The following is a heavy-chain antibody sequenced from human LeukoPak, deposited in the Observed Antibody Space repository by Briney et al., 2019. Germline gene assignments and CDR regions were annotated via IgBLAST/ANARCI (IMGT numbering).Heavy chain of an antibody. Sequence: PGGSLRLSCAASGFTFSSYAMSWVRQAPGKGLEWVSAISGSGGSTYYADSVKGRFTISGDNSKNTLYLQMNSLRAEDTAVYYCAKEGRDVVVTAPSRFNEFLPDYWGQGTLVTVSS. V-gene: IGHV3-23*01. D-gene: IGHD2-21*02. CDR1: GFTFSSYA. CDR3: AKEGRDVVVTAPSRFNEFLPDY. J-gene: IGHJ4*02. CDR2: ISGSGGST.